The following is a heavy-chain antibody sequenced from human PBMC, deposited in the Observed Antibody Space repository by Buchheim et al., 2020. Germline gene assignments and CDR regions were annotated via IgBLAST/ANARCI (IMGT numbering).Heavy chain of an antibody. V-gene: IGHV4-34*01. CDR1: GGSFSGYY. CDR3: ARSAPVPPRAPRD. J-gene: IGHJ4*02. CDR2: INHSGST. Sequence: QVQLQQWGAGLLKPSETLSLTCAVYGGSFSGYYWSWIRQPPGKGLEWIGEINHSGSTNYNPSLTSRVTISVDTSKNQFSLTLSSVTAADTAVYYCARSAPVPPRAPRDWGQGTL.